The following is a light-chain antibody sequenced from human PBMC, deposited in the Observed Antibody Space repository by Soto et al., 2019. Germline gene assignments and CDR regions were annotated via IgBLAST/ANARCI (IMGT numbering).Light chain of an antibody. CDR2: AAT. CDR1: QGISNY. V-gene: IGKV1-27*01. CDR3: QHYNGAPWT. Sequence: DIQMTQSPSSLSASVGDRVTITCRASQGISNYLVWYQQIPGKVPKLLIYAATTLQSGVPSRFSGSGSGTDFTLTICGLQPEDVATYYCQHYNGAPWTFGQGTKVEIK. J-gene: IGKJ1*01.